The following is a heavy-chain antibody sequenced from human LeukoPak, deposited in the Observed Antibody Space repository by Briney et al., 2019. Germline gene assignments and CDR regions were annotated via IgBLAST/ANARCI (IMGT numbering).Heavy chain of an antibody. D-gene: IGHD3-9*01. Sequence: PSETLSLTCTVSGGSISSGSYYWSWIRQPAGKGLEWIGRIYTSGSTNYNPSLKSRVTISVDTSKNQFSLKLSSVTAADTAVYYCASFLRYFDRGFDPWGQGTLVTVSS. CDR1: GGSISSGSYY. J-gene: IGHJ5*02. CDR3: ASFLRYFDRGFDP. CDR2: IYTSGST. V-gene: IGHV4-61*02.